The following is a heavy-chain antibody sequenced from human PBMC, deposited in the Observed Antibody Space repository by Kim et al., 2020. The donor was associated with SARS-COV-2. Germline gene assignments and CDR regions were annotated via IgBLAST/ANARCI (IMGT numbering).Heavy chain of an antibody. V-gene: IGHV3-11*01. Sequence: RSRSPRTHADAWSGRFTISRDNAKKSLSLQMNSLTPEDTAVYYCVREANYWGQGTLVTVSS. CDR3: VREANY. CDR2: RSRSPR. J-gene: IGHJ4*02.